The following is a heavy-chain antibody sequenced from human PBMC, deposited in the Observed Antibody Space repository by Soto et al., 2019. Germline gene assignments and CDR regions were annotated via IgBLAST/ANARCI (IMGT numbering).Heavy chain of an antibody. CDR2: IYYSGST. CDR3: ARSYDFWSGYIPYYYGMDV. D-gene: IGHD3-3*01. V-gene: IGHV4-39*01. CDR1: GGSISSSSYY. Sequence: QLQLQESGPGLVKPSETLSLTCTVSGGSISSSSYYWGWIRQPPGKGLEWIGGIYYSGSTYYNPSLKSRVTISVDTSKNQFSLKLSSVTAADTAVYYCARSYDFWSGYIPYYYGMDVWGQGTTVTVSS. J-gene: IGHJ6*02.